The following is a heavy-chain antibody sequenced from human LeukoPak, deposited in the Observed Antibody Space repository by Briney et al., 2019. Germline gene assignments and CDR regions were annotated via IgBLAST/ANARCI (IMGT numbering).Heavy chain of an antibody. CDR3: ARVASPSSVAVRYYYGSGSYSMGNWFDP. CDR1: GGSISSYY. J-gene: IGHJ5*02. CDR2: IYYSGST. D-gene: IGHD3-10*01. V-gene: IGHV4-59*01. Sequence: SETLSLTCTVSGGSISSYYWSWIPQPPGKGLEWIGYIYYSGSTNYNPSLKSRVTISVDTSKNQFSLKLSSVTAADTAVYYCARVASPSSVAVRYYYGSGSYSMGNWFDPWGQGTLVTVSS.